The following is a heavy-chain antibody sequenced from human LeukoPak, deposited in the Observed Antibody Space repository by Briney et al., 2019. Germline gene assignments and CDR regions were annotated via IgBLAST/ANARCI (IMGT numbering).Heavy chain of an antibody. CDR1: GGSFSTYY. J-gene: IGHJ4*02. V-gene: IGHV4-4*07. D-gene: IGHD2-2*03. Sequence: PSETLSLTCTVSGGSFSTYYWSWIRQPAGKGLEWIGRIYTSGSTNYIPSLKSRVTMSIDTSKNQFSLKLSSVTATDTAMYYCTSGYFVHTFDFWGQGPLVTVSS. CDR3: TSGYFVHTFDF. CDR2: IYTSGST.